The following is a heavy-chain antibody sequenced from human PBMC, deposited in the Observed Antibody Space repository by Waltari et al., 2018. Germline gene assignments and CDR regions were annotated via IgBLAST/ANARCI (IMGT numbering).Heavy chain of an antibody. V-gene: IGHV1-46*01. CDR1: GYILSHYH. J-gene: IGHJ4*02. CDR3: ARRNGGTSPFDY. D-gene: IGHD2-15*01. Sequence: QVQLVQSGAEVRKPGAAVKVSCKASGYILSHYHMHWVRQVRGQGLEWMGKISPGDDTTTYAQQFQGRLTMTRDISTSTVYLELSSLRSEDTAVYYCARRNGGTSPFDYWGQGTLVTVSS. CDR2: ISPGDDTT.